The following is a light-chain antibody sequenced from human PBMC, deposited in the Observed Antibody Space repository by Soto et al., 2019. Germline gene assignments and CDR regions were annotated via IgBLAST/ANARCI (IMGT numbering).Light chain of an antibody. V-gene: IGKV1-5*01. Sequence: DIQMTQSPSTLSASVGDRVTISCRASPSIQTWLAWYQQKPGKAPNLLIFDASDLAVGVSSRFSDSGSGAEFSLTISSLQADDFATYYCQQYASYPYTVGRGTRLEIK. CDR1: PSIQTW. J-gene: IGKJ2*01. CDR2: DAS. CDR3: QQYASYPYT.